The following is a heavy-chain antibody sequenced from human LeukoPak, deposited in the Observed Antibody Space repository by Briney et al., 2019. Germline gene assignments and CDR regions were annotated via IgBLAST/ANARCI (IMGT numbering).Heavy chain of an antibody. V-gene: IGHV1-18*01. J-gene: IGHJ4*02. CDR2: ISAYNGNT. Sequence: ASVKVSCKASGGTFSSYAISWVRQAPGQGLEWMGWISAYNGNTNYAQKLQGRVTMTTDTSTSTAYMELRSLRSEDTAVYYCARWTVKYPGDFDYWGQGTLVTVSS. CDR1: GGTFSSYA. CDR3: ARWTVKYPGDFDY. D-gene: IGHD7-27*01.